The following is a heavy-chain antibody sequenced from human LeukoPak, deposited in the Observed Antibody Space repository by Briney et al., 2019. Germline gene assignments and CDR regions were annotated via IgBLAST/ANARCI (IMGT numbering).Heavy chain of an antibody. J-gene: IGHJ4*02. D-gene: IGHD1-20*01. CDR2: INPNSGGT. V-gene: IGHV1-2*02. CDR1: GYTFTGYY. Sequence: GASVKVSCKSSGYTFTGYYMHWVRQAPRQGLEWMGWINPNSGGTNYAQKFQGRVIMTRDTSISTAYMELSRLRSDDTAVYYCARAKYNWNDVGYFDYWGQGTLVTVSS. CDR3: ARAKYNWNDVGYFDY.